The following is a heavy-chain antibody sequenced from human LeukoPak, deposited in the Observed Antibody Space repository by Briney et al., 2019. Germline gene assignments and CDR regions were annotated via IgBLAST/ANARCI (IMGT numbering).Heavy chain of an antibody. J-gene: IGHJ4*02. Sequence: GGSLRLSCAASGFTFSSYGMSWVRQAPGKGLEWVSGISAFGGSTYYADSVKGRFTISRDNSKNSLYLQMNSLRAEDTAVYYCAREMPDSSGWDWGQGTLVTVSS. CDR3: AREMPDSSGWD. V-gene: IGHV3-23*01. CDR1: GFTFSSYG. D-gene: IGHD6-19*01. CDR2: ISAFGGST.